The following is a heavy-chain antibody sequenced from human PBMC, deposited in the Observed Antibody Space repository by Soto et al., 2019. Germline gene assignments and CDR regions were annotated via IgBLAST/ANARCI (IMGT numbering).Heavy chain of an antibody. CDR1: GYTFTSYG. J-gene: IGHJ4*02. Sequence: QVHLVQSGAEVKKPVASVKVSFKVSGYTFTSYGITWVRQAPGQGLEWMGWISAHNGNTDYAQKLQGRVTVTRDTSTSTAYMELRSLRSDDTAVYYCARGRYGDYWGQGALVTVSS. D-gene: IGHD1-1*01. CDR3: ARGRYGDY. V-gene: IGHV1-18*01. CDR2: ISAHNGNT.